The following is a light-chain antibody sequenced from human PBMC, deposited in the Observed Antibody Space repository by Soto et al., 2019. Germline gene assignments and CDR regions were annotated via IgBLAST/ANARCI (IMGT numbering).Light chain of an antibody. Sequence: QSALTQPASVSGSPGQSITISCTGTTSDVGSHNYVSWYQHHPGKAPKLMIYHVSDRPSGVSNRFSGSKSGDTASLTISGLQAEDEADYYCISYTTSNTYVFGTGTKLTFL. CDR1: TSDVGSHNY. CDR3: ISYTTSNTYV. V-gene: IGLV2-14*03. J-gene: IGLJ1*01. CDR2: HVS.